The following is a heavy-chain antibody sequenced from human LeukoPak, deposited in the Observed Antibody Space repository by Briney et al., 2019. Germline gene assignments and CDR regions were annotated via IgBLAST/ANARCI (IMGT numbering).Heavy chain of an antibody. V-gene: IGHV4-59*01. CDR1: GGSISSYY. CDR2: IYYSGST. Sequence: SETLSLTCTVSGGSISSYYWSWTRQPPGKGLEWIGYIYYSGSTNYNPSLKSRVTISVDTSKNQFSLKLSSVTAADTAVYYCASHSGWYRNSQFDYWGQGTLVTVSS. D-gene: IGHD6-19*01. J-gene: IGHJ4*02. CDR3: ASHSGWYRNSQFDY.